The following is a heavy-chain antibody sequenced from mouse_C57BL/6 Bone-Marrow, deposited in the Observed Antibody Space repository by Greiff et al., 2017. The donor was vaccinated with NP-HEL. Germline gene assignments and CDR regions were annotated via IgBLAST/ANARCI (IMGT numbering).Heavy chain of an antibody. CDR2: IYPGDGDT. J-gene: IGHJ1*03. Sequence: VKLMESGPELVKPGASVKISCKASGYAFSSSWMNWVKQRPGKGLEWIGRIYPGDGDTNYNGKFKGKATLTADKSSSTAYMQLSSLTSEDSAVYFWARTGYGYDVGYFDVWGTGTTVTVSS. D-gene: IGHD2-2*01. CDR3: ARTGYGYDVGYFDV. CDR1: GYAFSSSW. V-gene: IGHV1-82*01.